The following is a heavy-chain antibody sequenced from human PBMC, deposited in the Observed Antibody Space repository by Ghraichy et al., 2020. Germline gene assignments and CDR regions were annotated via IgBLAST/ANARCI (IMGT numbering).Heavy chain of an antibody. D-gene: IGHD3-9*01. J-gene: IGHJ6*02. Sequence: GGSLRLSCAASGFTFSSYAMHWVRQAPGKGLEWVAVISYDGSNKYYADSVKGRFTISRDNSKNTLYLQMNSLRAEDTAVYYCARAVDILAGYTPLRRHYGMDVWGQGTTVTVSS. CDR2: ISYDGSNK. CDR1: GFTFSSYA. V-gene: IGHV3-30*01. CDR3: ARAVDILAGYTPLRRHYGMDV.